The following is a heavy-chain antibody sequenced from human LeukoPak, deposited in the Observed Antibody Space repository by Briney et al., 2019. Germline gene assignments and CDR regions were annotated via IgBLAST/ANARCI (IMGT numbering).Heavy chain of an antibody. J-gene: IGHJ6*03. Sequence: GRSLRLSCAASGFTFKRYAMHWVRQAPGKGLEWVAVISYHGNQKYYADSVKGRFTISRENAKDSLYLQMNSLRAGDTAVYYCARGARQWLVGYYMDVWGKGITVTVSS. D-gene: IGHD6-19*01. CDR3: ARGARQWLVGYYMDV. V-gene: IGHV3-30*07. CDR2: ISYHGNQK. CDR1: GFTFKRYA.